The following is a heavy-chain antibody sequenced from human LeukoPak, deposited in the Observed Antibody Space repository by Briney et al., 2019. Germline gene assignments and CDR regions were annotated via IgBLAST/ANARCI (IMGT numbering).Heavy chain of an antibody. CDR1: GFTFSSYA. V-gene: IGHV3-23*01. CDR2: ISGSGGST. Sequence: GGSLRLSCAASGFTFSSYAMSWVRQAPGKGLEWVSAISGSGGSTYYADSVKGRFTISRDNSKNTLYLQMNSLRAEDTAVYYCASNERDYYDSSGYLRTYALFDYWGQGTLVTVSS. J-gene: IGHJ4*02. CDR3: ASNERDYYDSSGYLRTYALFDY. D-gene: IGHD3-22*01.